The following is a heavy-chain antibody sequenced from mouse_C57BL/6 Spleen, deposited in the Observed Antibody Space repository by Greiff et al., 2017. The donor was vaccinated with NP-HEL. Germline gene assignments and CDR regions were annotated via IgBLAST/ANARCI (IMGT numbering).Heavy chain of an antibody. CDR1: GYTFTSYW. J-gene: IGHJ4*01. V-gene: IGHV1-52*01. CDR3: ARSGDYERFYAMDY. D-gene: IGHD2-4*01. Sequence: QVHVKQPGAELVRPGSSVKLSCKASGYTFTSYWMHWVKQRPIPGLEWIGTIDPSDSDTHYNQKFKDKATLTVDKSSSTAYMQLSSLTSEDSAVYYCARSGDYERFYAMDYWGQGTSVTVSS. CDR2: IDPSDSDT.